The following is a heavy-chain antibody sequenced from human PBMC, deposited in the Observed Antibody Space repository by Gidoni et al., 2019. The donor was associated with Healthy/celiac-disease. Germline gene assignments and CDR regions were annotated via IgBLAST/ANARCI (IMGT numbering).Heavy chain of an antibody. D-gene: IGHD1-7*01. J-gene: IGHJ4*02. CDR2: IVVGSGNT. CDR1: GFTFTSSA. V-gene: IGHV1-58*01. Sequence: QMQLVQSGPEVKKPGTPVKVSCKAHGFTFTSSAVQWVRQARGQRLEWIGWIVVGSGNTNYAQKFQERVTITRDMSTSTAYMELSSLRSEDTAVYYCAAAITGTTDRFMDYWGQGTLVTVSA. CDR3: AAAITGTTDRFMDY.